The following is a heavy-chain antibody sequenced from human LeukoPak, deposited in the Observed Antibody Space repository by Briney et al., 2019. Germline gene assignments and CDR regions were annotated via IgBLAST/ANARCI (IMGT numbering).Heavy chain of an antibody. Sequence: GGSLRLSCAASGFTFSSYGMHWVRQAPGKGLEWVAVIWYDGSNKYYADSVKGRSTISRDNSKNTLYLQMNSLRAEDTAVYYCARDGGIVGAIDYWGQGTLVTVSS. J-gene: IGHJ4*02. CDR3: ARDGGIVGAIDY. D-gene: IGHD1-26*01. CDR1: GFTFSSYG. CDR2: IWYDGSNK. V-gene: IGHV3-33*01.